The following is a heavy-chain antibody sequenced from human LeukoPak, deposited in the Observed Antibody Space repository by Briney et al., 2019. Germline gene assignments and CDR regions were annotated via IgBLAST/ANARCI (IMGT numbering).Heavy chain of an antibody. CDR1: GYTFTSYG. J-gene: IGHJ4*02. D-gene: IGHD3-16*01. Sequence: GASVKVSCKVSGYTFTSYGISWVRQAPGQGLEWMGWINTGSGATNYAQKFQGRVTMTRDTSISTTYMELSRLTSDDTAVYYCARDGGFDYWGQGTLVTVSS. V-gene: IGHV1-2*02. CDR3: ARDGGFDY. CDR2: INTGSGAT.